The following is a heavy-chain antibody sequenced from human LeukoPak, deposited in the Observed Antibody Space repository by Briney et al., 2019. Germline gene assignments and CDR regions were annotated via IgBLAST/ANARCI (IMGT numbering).Heavy chain of an antibody. V-gene: IGHV1-8*01. Sequence: ASVKVSCKASGYTFTSYDINWVRQASGQGLEWMGWMNPNSGNTGYTQKFQGRVTMTRNTSISTAYMELSSLRSEDTDVYYCATGAAAADFDYWGQGTLVTVSS. CDR1: GYTFTSYD. CDR2: MNPNSGNT. D-gene: IGHD6-13*01. CDR3: ATGAAAADFDY. J-gene: IGHJ4*02.